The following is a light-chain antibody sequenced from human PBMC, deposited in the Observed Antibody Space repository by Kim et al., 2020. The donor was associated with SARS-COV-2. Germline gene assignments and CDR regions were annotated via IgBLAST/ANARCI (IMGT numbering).Light chain of an antibody. CDR1: QSISNW. J-gene: IGKJ4*01. CDR2: DVS. CDR3: QQSSFFPLT. Sequence: DVQMTQPPSSVSASVGDRVTITCRASQSISNWLVWYQQKPGKAPKVLISDVSRLQSGVPSRFRGSGFGTEFTLTISSLQPDDFATYYCQQSSFFPLTFGGGTKVDIK. V-gene: IGKV1-12*01.